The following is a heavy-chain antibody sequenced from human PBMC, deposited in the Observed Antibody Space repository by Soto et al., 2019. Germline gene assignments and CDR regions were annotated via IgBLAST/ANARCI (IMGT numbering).Heavy chain of an antibody. Sequence: PGGSLRLSCAASGVPFSNYAMTWVRQAPGKGLEWVSVISAGGDSTYYADSVKGRFAISRDNSKSTLYLQMNSLRAEDTAVYYCAKIASSGSYAGFDYWGQGTLVTVSS. V-gene: IGHV3-23*01. CDR2: ISAGGDST. CDR3: AKIASSGSYAGFDY. J-gene: IGHJ4*02. D-gene: IGHD6-19*01. CDR1: GVPFSNYA.